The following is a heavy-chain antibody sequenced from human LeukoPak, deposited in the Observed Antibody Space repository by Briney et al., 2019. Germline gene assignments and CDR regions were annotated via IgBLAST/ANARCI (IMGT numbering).Heavy chain of an antibody. V-gene: IGHV1-18*01. CDR2: ISAYNGNT. Sequence: ASVKVSCKASGYTFTSYGISWVRQAPGQGLEWMGWISAYNGNTNYAQKLQGRVTMTTDTSTSTAYMDLRSLRSDDTAVYYCARGVTYGSGSYYFAGNDAFDIWGQGTMVTVSS. D-gene: IGHD3-10*01. CDR3: ARGVTYGSGSYYFAGNDAFDI. J-gene: IGHJ3*02. CDR1: GYTFTSYG.